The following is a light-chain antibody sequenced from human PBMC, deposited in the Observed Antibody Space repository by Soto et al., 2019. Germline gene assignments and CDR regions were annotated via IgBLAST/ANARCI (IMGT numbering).Light chain of an antibody. CDR1: QSVSSY. CDR2: DAS. Sequence: EIVLTQSPTTLSLSPGERATLSCRASQSVSSYFAWYQQKPGQAPRLLIYDASTRAAGIPARFSGSGSAADFTLTISSLEPEDFAVYYCQQRSDWPLTFGGGTKVEIK. CDR3: QQRSDWPLT. J-gene: IGKJ4*01. V-gene: IGKV3-11*01.